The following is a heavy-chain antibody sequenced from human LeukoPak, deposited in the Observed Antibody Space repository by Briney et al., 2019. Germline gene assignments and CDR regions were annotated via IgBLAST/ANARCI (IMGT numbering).Heavy chain of an antibody. J-gene: IGHJ4*02. Sequence: ASVKVSCKASGYTFTGYYMHWVRQAPGQGLGWMGRINPNSGGTNYAQKFQGRVTMTRDTSISTAYMELSRLRSDDTAVYYCARAQAVAAYTVDYWGQGTLVTVSS. CDR1: GYTFTGYY. CDR2: INPNSGGT. V-gene: IGHV1-2*06. D-gene: IGHD6-19*01. CDR3: ARAQAVAAYTVDY.